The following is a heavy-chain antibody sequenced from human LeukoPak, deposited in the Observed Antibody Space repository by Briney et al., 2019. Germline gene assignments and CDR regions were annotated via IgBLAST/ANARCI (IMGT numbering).Heavy chain of an antibody. Sequence: GGSLTLSCAASGFTFSSYEMNWVRHAPGKGLGWVSYISSSGSTIYYADSVKGRFNISRDNAKNSLYLQMNSLRAEDTAVYYCARRGVIISYFDYWGQGTLVTVSS. CDR3: ARRGVIISYFDY. CDR2: ISSSGSTI. CDR1: GFTFSSYE. V-gene: IGHV3-48*03. J-gene: IGHJ4*02. D-gene: IGHD3-10*01.